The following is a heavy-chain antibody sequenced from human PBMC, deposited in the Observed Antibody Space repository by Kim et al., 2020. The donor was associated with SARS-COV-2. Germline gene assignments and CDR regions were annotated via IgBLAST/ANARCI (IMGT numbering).Heavy chain of an antibody. D-gene: IGHD4-17*01. CDR3: ARASPVTTFYYYYYGMDV. J-gene: IGHJ6*02. CDR2: INHSGST. CDR1: GGSFSGYY. Sequence: SETLSLTCAVYGGSFSGYYWSWIRQPPGKGLEWIGEINHSGSTNYNPSLESRVTISVDTSKNQFSLKLSSVTAADTAVYYCARASPVTTFYYYYYGMDVWGQGTTVTVSS. V-gene: IGHV4-34*01.